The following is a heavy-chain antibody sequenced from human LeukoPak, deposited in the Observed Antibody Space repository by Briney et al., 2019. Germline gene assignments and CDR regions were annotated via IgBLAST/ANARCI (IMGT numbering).Heavy chain of an antibody. CDR1: GFTFSSYD. V-gene: IGHV3-13*05. J-gene: IGHJ6*04. CDR3: ARAYGSGSHDYYYGMDV. D-gene: IGHD3-10*01. Sequence: GGSLRLSCAASGFTFSSYDMHWVRQATGKGLEWVSAIGTAGDPYYPGSVKGRFTISGENAKNSLYLQMNSLRAGDTAVYYCARAYGSGSHDYYYGMDVWGKGTTVTVSS. CDR2: IGTAGDP.